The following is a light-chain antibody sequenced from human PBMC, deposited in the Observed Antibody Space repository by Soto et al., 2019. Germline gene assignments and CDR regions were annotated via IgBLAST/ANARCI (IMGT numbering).Light chain of an antibody. CDR3: GSWDSRMSAYV. V-gene: IGLV1-51*01. CDR1: SSNIGVNS. Sequence: QSVLTQPPAVSAAPGRMVTISCSGSSSNIGVNSVSWYQQLPGTAPKLLIYDDDKRPSGIPDRFTGSKSGTSDTLGITGFRTGDEADYYCGSWDSRMSAYVFGTGTTVTVL. CDR2: DDD. J-gene: IGLJ1*01.